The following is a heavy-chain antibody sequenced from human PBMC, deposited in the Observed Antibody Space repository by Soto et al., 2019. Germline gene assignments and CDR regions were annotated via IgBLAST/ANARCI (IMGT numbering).Heavy chain of an antibody. Sequence: SETLSLTCTVSGGSISSYYWSWIRQPPGKGLEWIGYIYYSGSINYNPSLKSRVTISVDTSKNQFSLKLSSVTAADTAVYYCARGLDYYYMDVWGKGTTVTVSS. D-gene: IGHD6-19*01. J-gene: IGHJ6*03. V-gene: IGHV4-59*01. CDR2: IYYSGSI. CDR3: ARGLDYYYMDV. CDR1: GGSISSYY.